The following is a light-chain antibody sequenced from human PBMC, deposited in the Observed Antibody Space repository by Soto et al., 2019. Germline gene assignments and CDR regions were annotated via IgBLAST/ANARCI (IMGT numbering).Light chain of an antibody. Sequence: QSALTQPASVSVSPGQSITISCTGTSSDVGSSNFVSWYQQHPGKAPKLIFYEVSNRPPGLSDRFSGSKSGTTASLTISGLQAEDEADYFCSSYTTNKTLLFGGGTKVTVL. J-gene: IGLJ2*01. V-gene: IGLV2-14*01. CDR2: EVS. CDR1: SSDVGSSNF. CDR3: SSYTTNKTLL.